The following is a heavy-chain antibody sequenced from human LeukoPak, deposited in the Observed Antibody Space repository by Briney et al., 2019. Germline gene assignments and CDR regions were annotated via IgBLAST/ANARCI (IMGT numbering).Heavy chain of an antibody. J-gene: IGHJ3*02. CDR1: GGSISSSSYY. Sequence: PSETLSLTCTVSGGSISSSSYYWGWIRQPPGKGLEWFGSIYYSGSTYYNPSLKSRVTISVDTPKNHFSLKLSSVTAADTAVYYCARPKHGDAFDIWGQGTMVTVSS. CDR3: ARPKHGDAFDI. CDR2: IYYSGST. V-gene: IGHV4-39*02.